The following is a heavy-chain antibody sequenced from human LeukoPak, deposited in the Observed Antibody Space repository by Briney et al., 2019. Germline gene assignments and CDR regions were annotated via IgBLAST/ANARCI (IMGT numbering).Heavy chain of an antibody. Sequence: GGSLRLSCAASGFTFDDYGMSWVRQAPGKGLEWVSGINWNGGSTGYADSVKGRFTISRDNAKNSLYLQMNSLRAEDTAVYHCAELGITMIGGVWGKGTTVTISS. V-gene: IGHV3-20*01. D-gene: IGHD3-10*02. J-gene: IGHJ6*04. CDR2: INWNGGST. CDR1: GFTFDDYG. CDR3: AELGITMIGGV.